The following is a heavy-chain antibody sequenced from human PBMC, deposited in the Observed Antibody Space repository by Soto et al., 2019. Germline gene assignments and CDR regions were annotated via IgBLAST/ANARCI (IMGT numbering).Heavy chain of an antibody. Sequence: AETLSLACACSGDSITTYYWSWIRQPAGKGLEWIGRIDTSGNTNYNPSLKSRVTMSVDTSKKQFSLKLTSVTAADTAVYYCVRHSNNWFQTEGMDVWGQGTTVTVSS. V-gene: IGHV4-4*07. CDR3: VRHSNNWFQTEGMDV. CDR1: GDSITTYY. J-gene: IGHJ6*02. D-gene: IGHD6-13*01. CDR2: IDTSGNT.